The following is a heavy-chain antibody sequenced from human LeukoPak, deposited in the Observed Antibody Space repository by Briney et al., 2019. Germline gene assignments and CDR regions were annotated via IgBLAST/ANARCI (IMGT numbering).Heavy chain of an antibody. CDR2: VSYDESNK. Sequence: PGGSLRLSCAASGFTFSSYAMHWVRQAPGKGLEWVAVVSYDESNKYYADSVRGRFTTSRDNSKNTLYLQMNSLRAEDTAVYYCARGTMIVMVPRDSFDYWGQGTLVTVSS. J-gene: IGHJ4*02. V-gene: IGHV3-30-3*01. CDR1: GFTFSSYA. D-gene: IGHD3-22*01. CDR3: ARGTMIVMVPRDSFDY.